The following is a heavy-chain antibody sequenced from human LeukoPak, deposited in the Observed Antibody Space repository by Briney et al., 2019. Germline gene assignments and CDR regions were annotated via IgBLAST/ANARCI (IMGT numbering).Heavy chain of an antibody. CDR2: IGGRGGST. CDR1: GFTFSSFT. D-gene: IGHD3-16*01. V-gene: IGHV3-23*01. CDR3: GKEGGA. J-gene: IGHJ5*02. Sequence: PGGSLRLSCAASGFTFSSFTMTWVRQAPGKGLEWVSAIGGRGGSTYYADSLEGRFTIARDNSKDMVDLQMNSLKVEDTAIYYCGKEGGAWGQGTKVTVSS.